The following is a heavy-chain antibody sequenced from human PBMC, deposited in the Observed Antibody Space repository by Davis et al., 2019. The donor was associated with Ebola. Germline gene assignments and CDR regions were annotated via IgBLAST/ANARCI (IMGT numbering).Heavy chain of an antibody. Sequence: GESLKISCAASGFTFSSYAMSWVRQAPGKGLEWVSAISGSGGSTYYADSVKGRFTISRDNSKNTLYLQMNSLRAEDTAVYYCAKDIYDKGGSYWGQGTLVTVSS. CDR2: ISGSGGST. CDR1: GFTFSSYA. J-gene: IGHJ4*02. CDR3: AKDIYDKGGSY. V-gene: IGHV3-23*01. D-gene: IGHD3-22*01.